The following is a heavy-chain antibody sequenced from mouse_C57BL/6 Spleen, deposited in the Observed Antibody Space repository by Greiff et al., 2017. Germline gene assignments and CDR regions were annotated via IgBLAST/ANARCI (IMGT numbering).Heavy chain of an antibody. CDR3: ASRDYAYAMDY. CDR1: GFTFSDYY. V-gene: IGHV5-12*01. CDR2: ISNGGGCT. Sequence: EVQLVESGGGLVQPGGSLTLSCAASGFTFSDYYMYWVRQTPEKRLEWVAYISNGGGCTYYPDTVKGRFTISRDNAKNTLYLQMSRLKSKDTAMYFCASRDYAYAMDYWGQGTSVTVSS. J-gene: IGHJ4*01. D-gene: IGHD2-4*01.